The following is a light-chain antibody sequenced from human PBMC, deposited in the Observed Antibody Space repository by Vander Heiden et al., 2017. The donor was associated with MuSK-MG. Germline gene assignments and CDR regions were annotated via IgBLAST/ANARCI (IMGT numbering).Light chain of an antibody. V-gene: IGLV3-21*01. CDR1: NIGSKS. CDR3: QVWDRGTNQVV. Sequence: SYVLTQPPSVSVAPGKTAMITCGGNNIGSKSVHWHQQKPGQAPVLVIYYDSDRHSGTPDRFSGSNSGNTATLTIGRVEAGDEADYYCQVWDRGTNQVVFGGGTKLTVL. J-gene: IGLJ2*01. CDR2: YDS.